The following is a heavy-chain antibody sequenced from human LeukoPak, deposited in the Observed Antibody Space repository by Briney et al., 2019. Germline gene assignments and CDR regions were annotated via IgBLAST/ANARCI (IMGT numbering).Heavy chain of an antibody. Sequence: GGPLRLSCAVSGFTCNHYEMNGVRQARGKGLEGLTCNSFSGSSIYYADCEKRRFTLSRDSAKNSLYLQMNSLRAEDTAVYYCARGGSSGYYYNAFDIWGQGTVVTVSS. CDR2: NSFSGSSI. V-gene: IGHV3-48*03. CDR3: ARGGSSGYYYNAFDI. J-gene: IGHJ3*02. D-gene: IGHD3-22*01. CDR1: GFTCNHYE.